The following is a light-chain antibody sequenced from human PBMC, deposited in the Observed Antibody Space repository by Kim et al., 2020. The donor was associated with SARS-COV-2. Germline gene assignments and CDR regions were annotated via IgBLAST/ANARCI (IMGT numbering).Light chain of an antibody. Sequence: SPGERSTLSCRASQVISIKLAWYQQKPGQAPRLLMYGSSTRAPGIPARFSGSGSGTEFTLTISSLQSEDFAVYYCQQYHNWPPVTFGQGTRLEIK. CDR3: QQYHNWPPVT. CDR1: QVISIK. CDR2: GSS. V-gene: IGKV3-15*01. J-gene: IGKJ5*01.